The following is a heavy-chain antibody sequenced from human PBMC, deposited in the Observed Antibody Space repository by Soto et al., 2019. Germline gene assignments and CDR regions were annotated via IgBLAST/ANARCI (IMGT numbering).Heavy chain of an antibody. CDR3: TKVVGLAGQD. D-gene: IGHD6-19*01. Sequence: EVQLEESGGTLVQPGGSLRLSCAASGLTFSNYWMSWVRQAPGKGLEWVANIKQDGRGKYYVDSVRGRFTISRDNAKNSLYLQMSSLRAEDTAVYYCTKVVGLAGQDWGQGTLVTVSS. CDR1: GLTFSNYW. V-gene: IGHV3-7*01. J-gene: IGHJ4*02. CDR2: IKQDGRGK.